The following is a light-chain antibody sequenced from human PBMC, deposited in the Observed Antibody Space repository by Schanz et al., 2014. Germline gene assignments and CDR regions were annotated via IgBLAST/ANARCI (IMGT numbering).Light chain of an antibody. V-gene: IGLV2-14*02. J-gene: IGLJ3*02. CDR1: SSDVGGYNF. Sequence: QSALTQPASVSGSPGQSITISCTGSSSDVGGYNFVSWYQHHPGQAPKLLIYDVSKRPSGVPDRFSGSKSGTSASLTISGLQAEDEADYYCSSYTNTSTWVFGGGTKLTVL. CDR3: SSYTNTSTWV. CDR2: DVS.